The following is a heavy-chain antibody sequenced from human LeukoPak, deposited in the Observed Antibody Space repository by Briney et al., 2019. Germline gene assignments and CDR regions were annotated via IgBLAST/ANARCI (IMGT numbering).Heavy chain of an antibody. CDR1: GFIVSSNY. V-gene: IGHV3-53*01. Sequence: GGSLRLSCVASGFIVSSNYMSWVRQAPGKGLEWVSDIYTGGSTYYADSVKGRFTISRDISKNTLYLQMNSLRAEDTAVYYCARGPRITIFGVVPYGMDAWGQGTTVTVSS. D-gene: IGHD3-3*01. CDR2: IYTGGST. J-gene: IGHJ6*02. CDR3: ARGPRITIFGVVPYGMDA.